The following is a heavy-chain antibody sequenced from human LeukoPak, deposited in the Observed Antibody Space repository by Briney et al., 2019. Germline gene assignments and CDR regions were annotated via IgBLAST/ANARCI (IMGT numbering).Heavy chain of an antibody. D-gene: IGHD3-22*01. J-gene: IGHJ4*02. CDR2: MYYSGST. CDR1: GGSIRSYY. V-gene: IGHV4-59*01. CDR3: ARVRALSYYDSSDDLYYFDY. Sequence: SETLSLTCTVSGGSIRSYYWSWIRQPPGKGLEWIGYMYYSGSTNYNPSLKSRVTISVDTSKNQFSLKLSSVTAADTAVYYCARVRALSYYDSSDDLYYFDYWGQGTLVTVSS.